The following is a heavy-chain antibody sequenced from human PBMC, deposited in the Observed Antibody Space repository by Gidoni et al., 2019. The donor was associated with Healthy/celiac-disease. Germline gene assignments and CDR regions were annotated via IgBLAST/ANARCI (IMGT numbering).Heavy chain of an antibody. CDR2: IYSGGST. CDR1: GFTVSSNY. J-gene: IGHJ5*02. D-gene: IGHD3-22*01. Sequence: EVQLVETGGGLIQPGGSLRLSCAASGFTVSSNYMSWVRQAPGKGLEWVSVIYSGGSTYYADSVKGRFTISRDNSKNTLYLQMNSLRAEDTAVYYCARERYYDSSGYSAPRFDPWGQGTLVTVSS. CDR3: ARERYYDSSGYSAPRFDP. V-gene: IGHV3-53*02.